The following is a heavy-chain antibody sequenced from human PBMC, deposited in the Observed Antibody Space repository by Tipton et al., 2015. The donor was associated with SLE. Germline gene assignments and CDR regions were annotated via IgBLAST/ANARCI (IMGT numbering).Heavy chain of an antibody. D-gene: IGHD3-16*01. Sequence: TLSLTCTVSGGSISSANSYWSWIRQHPEKGLEWIGFISYSGSTYYNPSLKSRLTISVDTSKNQFSLNRISLTAADTAVYYCARGGSGAVSTPVDYWGQGTLVTVSS. CDR2: ISYSGST. CDR1: GGSISSANSY. V-gene: IGHV4-31*03. CDR3: ARGGSGAVSTPVDY. J-gene: IGHJ4*02.